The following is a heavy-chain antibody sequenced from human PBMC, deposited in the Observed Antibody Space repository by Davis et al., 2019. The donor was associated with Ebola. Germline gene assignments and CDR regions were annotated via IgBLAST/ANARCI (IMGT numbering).Heavy chain of an antibody. CDR3: ARSLTGVQLIEY. CDR2: INPNSGGT. D-gene: IGHD5-18*01. CDR1: GYTFTGYY. V-gene: IGHV1-2*02. J-gene: IGHJ4*02. Sequence: ASVKVSCKASGYTFTGYYMHWVRQAPGQGLEWMGWINPNSGGTNYAQKFQGRVTMTRDTSISTAYMELSRLRSDDTAVYYCARSLTGVQLIEYWGQGTLVTVSS.